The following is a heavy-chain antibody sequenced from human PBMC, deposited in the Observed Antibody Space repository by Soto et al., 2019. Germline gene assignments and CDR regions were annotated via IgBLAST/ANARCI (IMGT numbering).Heavy chain of an antibody. D-gene: IGHD2-21*02. V-gene: IGHV4-4*02. CDR1: GDSISSDKW. Sequence: QVQLQESGPGLVKPSGTLSLTCAVSGDSISSDKWWSWVRQPPGKGLEWIGEIHHSWRTNYNPSLKSRVTILVEKSKNQVSLELSSMTAADTAVYYCARGGDWQFDYWGQGTLVTVSS. CDR2: IHHSWRT. CDR3: ARGGDWQFDY. J-gene: IGHJ4*02.